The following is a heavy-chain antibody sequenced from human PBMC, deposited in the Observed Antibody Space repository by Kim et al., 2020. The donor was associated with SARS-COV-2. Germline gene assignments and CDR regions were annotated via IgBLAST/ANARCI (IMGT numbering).Heavy chain of an antibody. V-gene: IGHV3-11*05. D-gene: IGHD3-10*01. CDR2: T. Sequence: TNYADSVKGRFTISRDNAKNSLYLQMNSLRAEDTAVYYCAREVKVRGFDYWGQGTLVTVSS. CDR3: AREVKVRGFDY. J-gene: IGHJ4*02.